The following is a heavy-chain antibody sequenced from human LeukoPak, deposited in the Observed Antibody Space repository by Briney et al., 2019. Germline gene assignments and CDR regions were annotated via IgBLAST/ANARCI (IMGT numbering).Heavy chain of an antibody. CDR3: ARTVDTRRHYWFDP. V-gene: IGHV3-74*01. CDR1: GFTFSSYW. Sequence: PGGSLRLSCAASGFTFSSYWMHWVRQAPGQGLVWVSRINSDGSSTNYADSVQGRFTISRDNANNTLYLQMNSLRADDTAVYYCARTVDTRRHYWFDPWGQGTLVTVSS. J-gene: IGHJ5*02. D-gene: IGHD1-1*01. CDR2: INSDGSST.